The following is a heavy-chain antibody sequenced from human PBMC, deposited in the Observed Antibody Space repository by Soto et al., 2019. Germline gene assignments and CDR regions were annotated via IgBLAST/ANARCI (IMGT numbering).Heavy chain of an antibody. CDR1: GASISGFY. CDR2: IYATGTT. CDR3: VREATNPFREWFDP. Sequence: SETLSLTCTVSGASISGFYCSWIRKSAWKGLERIGRIYATGTTDYNPSLKSRVMMSVDTSKKQFSLKLRSVTAADTAVYYCVREATNPFREWFDPLGRG. J-gene: IGHJ5*02. V-gene: IGHV4-4*07. D-gene: IGHD1-1*01.